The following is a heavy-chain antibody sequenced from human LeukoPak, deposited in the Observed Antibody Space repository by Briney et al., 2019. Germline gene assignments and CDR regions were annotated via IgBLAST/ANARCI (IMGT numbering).Heavy chain of an antibody. CDR1: GFSFDDYG. V-gene: IGHV3-20*04. D-gene: IGHD3-3*01. Sequence: GGSLRLSCAASGFSFDDYGMSWVRQVPGKGLEWVSGINWNGGSTGYADSVKGRFTISRDNTKNSLYLQMNSLRAEDTAFYYCARESQAYYDFWSGYFRNGRGLDPWGQGTLVTVSS. J-gene: IGHJ5*02. CDR3: ARESQAYYDFWSGYFRNGRGLDP. CDR2: INWNGGST.